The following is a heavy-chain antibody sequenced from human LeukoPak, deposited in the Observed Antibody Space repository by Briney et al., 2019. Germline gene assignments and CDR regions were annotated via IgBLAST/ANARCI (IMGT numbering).Heavy chain of an antibody. CDR3: ARAGYNSGWYEY. V-gene: IGHV3-33*01. CDR1: GFTFSGYS. D-gene: IGHD6-19*01. J-gene: IGHJ4*02. CDR2: IWEDGSNI. Sequence: GGSLRLSCAASGFTFSGYSIHWVRQAPGKGLKWVAVIWEDGSNIYYADSVKGRFTISRDNSKNTLYLQMNSLRVEDTAVYYCARAGYNSGWYEYWGQGTLVTVSS.